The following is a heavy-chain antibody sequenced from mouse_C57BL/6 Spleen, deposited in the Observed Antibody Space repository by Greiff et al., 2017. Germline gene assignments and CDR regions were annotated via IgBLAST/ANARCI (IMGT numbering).Heavy chain of an antibody. CDR1: GYSITSGYY. J-gene: IGHJ3*01. CDR3: ARSPYESWFAY. Sequence: EVKLMESGPGLVKPSQSLSLTCSVTGYSITSGYYWNWIRQFPGNKLEWMGYISYDGSNNYNPSLKNRISITRDTSKNQFFLKLNSVTTEDTATYYCARSPYESWFAYWGQGTLVTVSA. V-gene: IGHV3-6*01. CDR2: ISYDGSN. D-gene: IGHD2-3*01.